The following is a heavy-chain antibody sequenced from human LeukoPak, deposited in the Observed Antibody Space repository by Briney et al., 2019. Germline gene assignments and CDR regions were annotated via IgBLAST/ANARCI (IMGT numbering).Heavy chain of an antibody. CDR1: GFTVSSTH. CDR2: LYSGGST. J-gene: IGHJ3*02. CDR3: TRDRGGNSGYDPYDGFDM. Sequence: PGGSLRLSCAASGFTVSSTHMSWVRQAPGKGLEGVSLLYSGGSTYDAEAVKGRFSISRDNSKNTLYLQMNSLRVEDTAVYYCTRDRGGNSGYDPYDGFDMWGEGTMVTVSS. V-gene: IGHV3-66*01. D-gene: IGHD5-12*01.